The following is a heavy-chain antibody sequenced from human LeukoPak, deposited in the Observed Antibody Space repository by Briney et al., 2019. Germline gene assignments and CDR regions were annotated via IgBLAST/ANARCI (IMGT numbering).Heavy chain of an antibody. J-gene: IGHJ6*03. V-gene: IGHV3-21*01. Sequence: GGSLRLSCAASGFTFSSYSMNWVRQAPGKGLEWVSSISSSSSYIYYADSVKGRFTISRDDAKNSLYLQMNSLRAEDTAVYYCARDGGQQQPMWYYYYYYMDVWGKGTTVTVSS. CDR2: ISSSSSYI. CDR3: ARDGGQQQPMWYYYYYYMDV. D-gene: IGHD6-13*01. CDR1: GFTFSSYS.